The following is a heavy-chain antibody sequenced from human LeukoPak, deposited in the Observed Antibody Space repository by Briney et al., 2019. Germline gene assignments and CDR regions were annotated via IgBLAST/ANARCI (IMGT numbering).Heavy chain of an antibody. J-gene: IGHJ4*02. CDR2: ISYDGNHK. CDR3: ARARDGTLKY. V-gene: IGHV3-30*01. Sequence: GGSLRLSCAASGFTFSHYAMHWVRQAPGKGLEWVAVISYDGNHKYYADSVKGRFTISRDNSKNTLYVQMNSLRAEDTAVYYCARARDGTLKYWGQGTLVTVCS. D-gene: IGHD5-24*01. CDR1: GFTFSHYA.